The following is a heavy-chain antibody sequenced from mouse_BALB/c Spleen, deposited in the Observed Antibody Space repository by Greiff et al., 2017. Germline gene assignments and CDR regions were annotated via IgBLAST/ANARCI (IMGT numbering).Heavy chain of an antibody. D-gene: IGHD1-1*01. J-gene: IGHJ4*01. CDR3: TINYGGAMDY. CDR2: IYPSDSYT. Sequence: QVQLQQPGAELVRPGASVKLSCKASGYTFTSYWINWVKQRPGQGLEWIGNIYPSDSYTNYNQKFKDKATLTVDKSSSTAYMQLSSPTSEDSAVYYCTINYGGAMDYWGQGTSVTVSS. CDR1: GYTFTSYW. V-gene: IGHV1-69*02.